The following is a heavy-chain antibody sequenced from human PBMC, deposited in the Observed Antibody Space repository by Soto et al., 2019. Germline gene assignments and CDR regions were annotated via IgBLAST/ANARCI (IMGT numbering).Heavy chain of an antibody. CDR3: ARDWRVYYYYYYMDV. V-gene: IGHV1-8*01. CDR2: MNPNSGNT. Sequence: ASVKVSCKASGYTFTSYDINWVRQATGQGLEWMGWMNPNSGNTGYAQKFQGRVTMTRNTSISTAYMELSSLRSEDTAVYYCARDWRVYYYYYYMDVWGKGTTVTVSS. J-gene: IGHJ6*03. CDR1: GYTFTSYD. D-gene: IGHD1-1*01.